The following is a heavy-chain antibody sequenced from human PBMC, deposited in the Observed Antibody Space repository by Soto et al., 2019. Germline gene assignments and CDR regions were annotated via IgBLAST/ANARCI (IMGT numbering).Heavy chain of an antibody. CDR2: IGTAGDT. D-gene: IGHD6-19*01. Sequence: GGSLRLSCAASGFTFSSYDMHWVRQATGKGLEWVSAIGTAGDTYYPGSVKGRFTISRENAKNSLYLQMNSLRAEDMAVYYCARGGAVAGDLYYYYGMDVWGQGTTVTVSS. CDR3: ARGGAVAGDLYYYYGMDV. J-gene: IGHJ6*02. V-gene: IGHV3-13*01. CDR1: GFTFSSYD.